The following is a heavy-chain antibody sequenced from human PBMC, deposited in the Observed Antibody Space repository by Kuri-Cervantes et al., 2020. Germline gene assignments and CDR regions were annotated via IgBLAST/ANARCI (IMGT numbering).Heavy chain of an antibody. V-gene: IGHV1-18*01. Sequence: ASVKVSCKASGYTFTSYGISWVRQAPGQGLEWMGWISAYNGNTNYAQKLQGRVTMTTDTSTRTAYMELRSLRSDDTAVYYFAGVKDCSSTSFYPNNFDYWGQGTLVTVSS. CDR2: ISAYNGNT. J-gene: IGHJ4*02. D-gene: IGHD2-2*01. CDR3: AGVKDCSSTSFYPNNFDY. CDR1: GYTFTSYG.